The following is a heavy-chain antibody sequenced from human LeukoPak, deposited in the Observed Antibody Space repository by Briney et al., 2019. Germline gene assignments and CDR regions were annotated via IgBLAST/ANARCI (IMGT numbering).Heavy chain of an antibody. D-gene: IGHD2-2*01. CDR2: ISSSSTI. J-gene: IGHJ3*02. CDR3: ASQPRAAAFDI. CDR1: GFTFSSYS. V-gene: IGHV3-48*01. Sequence: GGSLRLSCAASGFTFSSYSMNWVRQAPGKGLEWVSYISSSSTIYYADSVKGRFTISRDNAKNSLYLQMNSLRTEDTAVYYCASQPRAAAFDIWGQGTMVTVSS.